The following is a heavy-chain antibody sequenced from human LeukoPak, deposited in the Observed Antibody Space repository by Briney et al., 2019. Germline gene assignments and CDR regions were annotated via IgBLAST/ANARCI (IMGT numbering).Heavy chain of an antibody. Sequence: PSETPSLTCAVYGGSFSGYYWSWIRQPPGKGLEWIGEINHSGSTNYNPSLKSRVTISVDTSKNQFSLKITSLTAADTAVYYCARGPTISETGYFDYWGQGTLVTVSS. CDR1: GGSFSGYY. CDR2: INHSGST. D-gene: IGHD1-1*01. V-gene: IGHV4-34*01. J-gene: IGHJ4*03. CDR3: ARGPTISETGYFDY.